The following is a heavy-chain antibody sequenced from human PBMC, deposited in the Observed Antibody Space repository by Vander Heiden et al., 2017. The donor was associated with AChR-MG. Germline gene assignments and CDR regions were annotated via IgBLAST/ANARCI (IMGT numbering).Heavy chain of an antibody. V-gene: IGHV4-4*07. Sequence: QVQLQESGPGLVKPSETLSLTCTVSGGSISSYYWSWIRQPAGKGLEWIGRIYTSGSTNYNPSLKSRVTMSVDTSKNQFSLKLSSVTAADTAVYYCARGPTTVTPEGSYYYYYMDVWGKGTTVTVSS. CDR3: ARGPTTVTPEGSYYYYYMDV. J-gene: IGHJ6*03. CDR1: GGSISSYY. CDR2: IYTSGST. D-gene: IGHD4-17*01.